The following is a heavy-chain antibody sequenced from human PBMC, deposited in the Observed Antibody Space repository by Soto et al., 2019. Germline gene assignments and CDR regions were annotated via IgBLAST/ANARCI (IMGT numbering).Heavy chain of an antibody. Sequence: HPGGSLRLSCAASGLTFSSYGMHWVRQAPGKGLKWVAVIWYDGTNQYYADSVKGRLTISRDNSKNTLYLQMNSLRAEDTAVYYCARRGYSGQNYFYYCGQGTLVTVSS. CDR3: ARRGYSGQNYFYY. CDR2: IWYDGTNQ. CDR1: GLTFSSYG. J-gene: IGHJ4*02. D-gene: IGHD5-12*01. V-gene: IGHV3-33*01.